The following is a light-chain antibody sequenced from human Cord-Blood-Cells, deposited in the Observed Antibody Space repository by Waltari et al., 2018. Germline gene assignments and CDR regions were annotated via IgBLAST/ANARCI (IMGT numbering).Light chain of an antibody. CDR3: QKYNSAIT. CDR1: QCISNY. CDR2: AAS. V-gene: IGKV1-27*01. J-gene: IGKJ5*01. Sequence: DLQMTQSPSSLSASVGDRVTITCRASQCISNYLAWYQQKPGKVPKLLIYAASTLQSGVPSRFSGSGSGTDFTLTISSLQPEDVATYYCQKYNSAITFGQGTRLEIK.